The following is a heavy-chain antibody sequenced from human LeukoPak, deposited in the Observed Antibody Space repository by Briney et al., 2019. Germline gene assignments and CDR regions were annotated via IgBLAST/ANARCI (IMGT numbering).Heavy chain of an antibody. V-gene: IGHV4-59*01. CDR3: ARVRTYYYGSGSYRAYYYMDV. CDR2: IYYSGST. CDR1: GGSISSYY. Sequence: SETLSLTCTVCGGSISSYYWSWIRQPPGKGLEWLGYIYYSGSTNYNPSLKSRVTISVDTSKNQFSLKLSSVTAADTAVYYCARVRTYYYGSGSYRAYYYMDVWGKGTTVTISS. J-gene: IGHJ6*03. D-gene: IGHD3-10*01.